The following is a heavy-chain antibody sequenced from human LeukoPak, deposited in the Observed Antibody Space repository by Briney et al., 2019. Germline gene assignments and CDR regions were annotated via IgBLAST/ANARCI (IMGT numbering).Heavy chain of an antibody. Sequence: GGSLRLSSAASGFTFDDYAMHWVRQAPGKGLEWVSGISWNSGSIGYADSVKGRFTISRDNAKNSLYLQMNSLRAEDTALYYCAKYIETPRRDLDYWGQGTLVTVSS. CDR3: AKYIETPRRDLDY. V-gene: IGHV3-9*01. CDR1: GFTFDDYA. CDR2: ISWNSGSI. J-gene: IGHJ4*02. D-gene: IGHD4-23*01.